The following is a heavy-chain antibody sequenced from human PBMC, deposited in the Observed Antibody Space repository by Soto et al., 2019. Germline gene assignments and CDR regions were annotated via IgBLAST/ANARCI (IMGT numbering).Heavy chain of an antibody. CDR3: AKERGVVVPVSTSYFHYYGLDV. J-gene: IGHJ6*02. D-gene: IGHD2-2*01. CDR1: GFTLDDYT. Sequence: VQLVESGGGLVQPGGSLRLSCAVSGFTLDDYTMHWVRQAPGKGLEWVSDVGWNGGDIGYAEAVRGRFTVSRDNNRKSLYLEANSLTTEDTAIYFCAKERGVVVPVSTSYFHYYGLDVWGQGTTVTVS. V-gene: IGHV3-9*01. CDR2: VGWNGGDI.